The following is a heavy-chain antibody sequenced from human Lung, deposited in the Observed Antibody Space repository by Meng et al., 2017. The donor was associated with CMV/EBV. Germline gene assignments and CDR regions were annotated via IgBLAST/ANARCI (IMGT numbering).Heavy chain of an antibody. CDR3: LRRSGGSV. J-gene: IGHJ1*01. CDR2: IPHRGSS. CDR1: GDSITNHNW. V-gene: IGHV4-4*02. D-gene: IGHD3-10*01. Sequence: QVQLRGSGPALVRPSEPLSLTCAVSGDSITNHNWWAWVRQPPGKGLEWIGEIPHRGSSAYNPSLKSRVSMSIDKSKNQFSLKLTSVTAADTAVYHCLRRSGGSVWGQGTLVTVSS.